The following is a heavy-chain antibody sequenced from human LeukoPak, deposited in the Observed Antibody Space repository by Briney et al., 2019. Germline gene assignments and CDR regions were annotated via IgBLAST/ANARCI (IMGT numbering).Heavy chain of an antibody. CDR3: ARALERLPYYYYYMDV. Sequence: GGSLRLSCAASGFTFSDYYMSWLRQAPGKGLEWVSYISSSGSTIYYADSVRGRFTISRDNAKNSLYLQMNSLRAEDTAVYYCARALERLPYYYYYMDVWGKGTTVTISS. D-gene: IGHD1-1*01. V-gene: IGHV3-11*04. CDR2: ISSSGSTI. CDR1: GFTFSDYY. J-gene: IGHJ6*03.